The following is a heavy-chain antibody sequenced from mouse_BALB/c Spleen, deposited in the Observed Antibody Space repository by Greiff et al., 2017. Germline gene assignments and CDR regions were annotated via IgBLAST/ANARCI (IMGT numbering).Heavy chain of an antibody. V-gene: IGHV3-8*02. CDR2: ISYSGST. CDR1: GDSITSGY. J-gene: IGHJ1*01. D-gene: IGHD1-1*01. Sequence: EVQLVESGPSLVKPSQSLSLTCSVTGDSITSGYWNWIRKFPGNKLEYMGYISYSGSTYYNPSLKSRISITRDTSKNQYYLQLNSVTTEDTATYYCARTGGSSYGYFDVWGAGTTVTVSS. CDR3: ARTGGSSYGYFDV.